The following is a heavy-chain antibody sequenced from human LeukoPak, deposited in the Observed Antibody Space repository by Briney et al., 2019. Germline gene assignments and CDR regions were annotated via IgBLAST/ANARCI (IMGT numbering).Heavy chain of an antibody. CDR1: GGSFSGYY. CDR2: INHSGST. V-gene: IGHV4-34*01. CDR3: ARGPXVIVVVXNXFDI. J-gene: IGHJ3*02. D-gene: IGHD3-22*01. Sequence: SETLSLTCAVYGGSFSGYYWSWIRQPPGKGLEWIGEINHSGSTNYNPSLKSRVTISVDTSKNQFSLKLSSVTAADTAVYYCARGPXVIVVVXNXFDIWGQGTMVTVS.